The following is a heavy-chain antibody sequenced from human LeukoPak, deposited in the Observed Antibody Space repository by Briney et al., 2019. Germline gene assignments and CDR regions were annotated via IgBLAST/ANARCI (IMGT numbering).Heavy chain of an antibody. Sequence: ASVKVSCKASGYTFTTYGITWMRQAHGQGLEWMGSISAYNGNTNYAQKLQGRVAMTTDTSTSTAYMELRSLRSDDTGVYYCARDRVGCSSASCYTPFDSWGQGTLVTVSS. V-gene: IGHV1-18*01. CDR2: ISAYNGNT. CDR1: GYTFTTYG. CDR3: ARDRVGCSSASCYTPFDS. J-gene: IGHJ4*02. D-gene: IGHD2-2*02.